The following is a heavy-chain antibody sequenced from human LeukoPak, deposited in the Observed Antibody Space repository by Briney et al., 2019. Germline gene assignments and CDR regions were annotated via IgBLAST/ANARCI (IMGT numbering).Heavy chain of an antibody. V-gene: IGHV3-23*01. CDR3: AKFHSSGWAIFDY. J-gene: IGHJ4*02. CDR1: GFTFSSYA. Sequence: PGGSLRLSCAASGFTFSSYAVSWVHQAPGKGLEWVSAINGSGGSTYYAYSVKGRFTISRDNSKNTLYLQMNSLRAEDTAVYYCAKFHSSGWAIFDYWGQGTLVTVSS. D-gene: IGHD6-19*01. CDR2: INGSGGST.